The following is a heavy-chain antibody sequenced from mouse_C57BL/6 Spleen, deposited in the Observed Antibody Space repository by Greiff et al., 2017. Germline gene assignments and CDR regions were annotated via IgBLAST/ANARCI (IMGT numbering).Heavy chain of an antibody. D-gene: IGHD2-4*01. CDR1: GFTFSDYG. Sequence: EVKLMESGGGLVKPGGSLKLSCAASGFTFSDYGMHWVRQAPEKGLEWVAYISSGSSTIYYADTVKGRFTISRDNAKNTLFLQMTSLRSEDTAMYYCTRNDYYWYFDVWGTGTTVTVSS. J-gene: IGHJ1*03. CDR3: TRNDYYWYFDV. V-gene: IGHV5-17*01. CDR2: ISSGSSTI.